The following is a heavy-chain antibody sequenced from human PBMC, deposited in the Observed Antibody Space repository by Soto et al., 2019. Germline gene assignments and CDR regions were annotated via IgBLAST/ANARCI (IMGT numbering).Heavy chain of an antibody. Sequence: QVQLVQSGAEVKKPGASVKVSCKASGYTFTSYDMHWVRQAPGQRLEWMGWINAGNGNTKYSQKFQGRVTITRDTSASTADMELSSLRSEDTAVYYCARDPHDYGGYMDVWGQGTKVTVSS. D-gene: IGHD4-17*01. J-gene: IGHJ6*02. V-gene: IGHV1-3*01. CDR3: ARDPHDYGGYMDV. CDR1: GYTFTSYD. CDR2: INAGNGNT.